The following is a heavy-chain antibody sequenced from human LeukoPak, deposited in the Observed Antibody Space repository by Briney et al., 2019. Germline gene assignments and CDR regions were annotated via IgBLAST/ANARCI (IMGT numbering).Heavy chain of an antibody. V-gene: IGHV1-18*04. Sequence: ASVRVSCKASGYTFTSNGVSWVRPAPGQGVGWMGWISGYNGNTNYAQKLQGRVTMTTDTSTSTAYMELRSLRSDDTAVYYCVRDTLWFGELLRGFDYWGQGTLVTVSS. D-gene: IGHD3-10*01. J-gene: IGHJ4*02. CDR1: GYTFTSNG. CDR2: ISGYNGNT. CDR3: VRDTLWFGELLRGFDY.